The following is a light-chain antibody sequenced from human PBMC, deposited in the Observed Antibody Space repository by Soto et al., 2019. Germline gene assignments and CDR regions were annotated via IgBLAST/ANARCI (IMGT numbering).Light chain of an antibody. CDR2: ESS. Sequence: EIELTTSAATLSLYPGERATLYCRASQNVANYLDWYQQKPGQAPRLLIYESSNRATGIAARFSGSGSGTDFTLTISSLEPEDFALYYCQQYNNWPRTFGQGTKVDI. CDR1: QNVANY. J-gene: IGKJ1*01. CDR3: QQYNNWPRT. V-gene: IGKV3-11*01.